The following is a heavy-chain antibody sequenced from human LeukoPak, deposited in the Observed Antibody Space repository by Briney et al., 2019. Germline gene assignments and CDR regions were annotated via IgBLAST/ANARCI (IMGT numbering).Heavy chain of an antibody. D-gene: IGHD6-19*01. CDR1: GYTFTSYD. V-gene: IGHV1-8*01. Sequence: ASVKVSCKASGYTFTSYDINWVQHATGQGLEWMGWMNPISGNTGYTQNFQGRVTMTRNTSISTAYMELSSLRSEDTAVYYCARGRGSGHKENWFDPWGQGTLVTVSS. J-gene: IGHJ5*02. CDR2: MNPISGNT. CDR3: ARGRGSGHKENWFDP.